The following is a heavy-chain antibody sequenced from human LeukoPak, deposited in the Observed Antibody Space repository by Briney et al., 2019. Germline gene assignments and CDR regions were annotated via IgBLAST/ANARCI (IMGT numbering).Heavy chain of an antibody. CDR2: IYYSGST. CDR3: ARRGYYYDSPYFQH. Sequence: SETLSLTCTVSGGSISSSSYYWGWIRQPPGKGLEWNGSIYYSGSTYYNPSLESRVTISVDTSKNQFSLKLSSVTAADTAIYFCARRGYYYDSPYFQHWGQGTLVTVSS. J-gene: IGHJ1*01. D-gene: IGHD3-22*01. CDR1: GGSISSSSYY. V-gene: IGHV4-39*01.